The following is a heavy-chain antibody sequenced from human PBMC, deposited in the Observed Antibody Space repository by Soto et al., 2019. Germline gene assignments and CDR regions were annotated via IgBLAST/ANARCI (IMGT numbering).Heavy chain of an antibody. J-gene: IGHJ6*03. V-gene: IGHV4-34*01. Sequence: SETLSLTCAVYGGSFSGYYWSWIRQPPGKGLEWIGEINHSGSTNYNPSLKSRVTISVDTSKNQFSLKLSSVTAADTAVYYCASNYGSGNLRFAPYHRNYHYFMDFRGKGSKVIVSS. D-gene: IGHD3-10*01. CDR2: INHSGST. CDR1: GGSFSGYY. CDR3: ASNYGSGNLRFAPYHRNYHYFMDF.